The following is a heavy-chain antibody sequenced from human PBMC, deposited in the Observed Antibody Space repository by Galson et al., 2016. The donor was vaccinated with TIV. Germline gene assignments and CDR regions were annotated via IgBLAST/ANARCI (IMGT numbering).Heavy chain of an antibody. J-gene: IGHJ3*01. CDR2: IKTDGSRT. CDR3: RARGDSRSHDVFDF. D-gene: IGHD3-3*01. CDR1: GFTFSKFW. V-gene: IGHV3-74*01. Sequence: SLRLSCAASGFTFSKFWMHWVRQVPGNGLVWVSRIKTDGSRTDYVDAVQGRFTISSDNVKNMVYLQMGSLRVEDTAVYYCRARGDSRSHDVFDFWGRGTMVTVSS.